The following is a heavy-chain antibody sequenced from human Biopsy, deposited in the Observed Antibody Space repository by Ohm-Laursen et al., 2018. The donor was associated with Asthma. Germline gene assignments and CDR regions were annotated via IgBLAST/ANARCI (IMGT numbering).Heavy chain of an antibody. D-gene: IGHD1-1*01. CDR2: VGSDESYT. CDR3: VRDGTGDAFDI. V-gene: IGHV3-33*01. CDR1: GFTFMTYG. J-gene: IGHJ3*02. Sequence: SLRLSCAASGFTFMTYGMHWVRQVPGKGLEWVATVGSDESYTDHADSVKGRFTISRDNSKNTPHLQMNSLREEDTAVYYCVRDGTGDAFDIWGQGTLVTVSS.